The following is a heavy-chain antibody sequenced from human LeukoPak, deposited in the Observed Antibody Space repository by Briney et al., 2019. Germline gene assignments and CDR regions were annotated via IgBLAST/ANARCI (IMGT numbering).Heavy chain of an antibody. J-gene: IGHJ6*02. V-gene: IGHV1-69*04. CDR1: GGTFSSYA. Sequence: GASVKVSCKASGGTFSSYAIRWVRQAPGQGLEWMGRIIPIFGIANYAQKFQGRVTITADKSTSTAYMELSSLRSEDTAVYYCASSTIPLSQRIYYYGMDVWGQGTTVTVSS. CDR3: ASSTIPLSQRIYYYGMDV. CDR2: IIPIFGIA. D-gene: IGHD3-3*01.